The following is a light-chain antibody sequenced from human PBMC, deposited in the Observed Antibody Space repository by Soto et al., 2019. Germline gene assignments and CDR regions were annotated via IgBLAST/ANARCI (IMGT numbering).Light chain of an antibody. Sequence: QSALTQPASVSGSPGQSITISCTGTSSDVGGYNYVSWYQQHPGKAPKLMIYDVSNRPSGVSNRFSASKSGNTASLTISGLQAEDEADYYCSLYTSSSTLLYVFGTGTKVTVL. CDR2: DVS. V-gene: IGLV2-14*01. CDR1: SSDVGGYNY. J-gene: IGLJ1*01. CDR3: SLYTSSSTLLYV.